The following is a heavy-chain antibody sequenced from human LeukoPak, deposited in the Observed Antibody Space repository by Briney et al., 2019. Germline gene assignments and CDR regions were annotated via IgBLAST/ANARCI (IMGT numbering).Heavy chain of an antibody. J-gene: IGHJ4*02. CDR1: GVSMNYYF. CDR2: IHSSGTT. Sequence: PSETLSLTCTVSGVSMNYYFWNWIRQPAGEGLQWIGRIHSSGTTNYNPSLKSRVTTSIDMSKNQFSLRLTSVTAADTAVYYCARDSEPAATGPFDYWGQGTLVTVSS. V-gene: IGHV4-4*07. D-gene: IGHD2-2*01. CDR3: ARDSEPAATGPFDY.